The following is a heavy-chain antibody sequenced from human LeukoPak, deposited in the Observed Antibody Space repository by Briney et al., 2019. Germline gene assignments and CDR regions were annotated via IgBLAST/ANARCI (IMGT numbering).Heavy chain of an antibody. J-gene: IGHJ4*02. V-gene: IGHV3-53*01. CDR1: GFTVSSDS. CDR3: ARRAGAYSHPYDY. CDR2: IYSGGST. Sequence: PGGSLRLSCTVSGFTVSSDSMSWLRQAPGKGLEWVSFIYSGGSTHYSDSAKGRFTISRDNSKNTLYLQMNSLRAEDTAVYYCARRAGAYSHPYDYWGQGTLVTVSS. D-gene: IGHD4/OR15-4a*01.